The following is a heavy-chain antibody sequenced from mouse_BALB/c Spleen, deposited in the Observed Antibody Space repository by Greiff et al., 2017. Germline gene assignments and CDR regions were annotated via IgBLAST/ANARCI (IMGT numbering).Heavy chain of an antibody. V-gene: IGHV2-9*02. J-gene: IGHJ2*01. CDR3: ARAGLWYLDY. CDR2: IWAGGST. CDR1: GFSLTSYG. Sequence: VKLMESGPGLVAPSQSLSITCTVSGFSLTSYGVHWVRQPPGKGLEWLGVIWAGGSTNYNSALMSRLSISKDNSKSQVFLKMNSLQTDDTARYYCARAGLWYLDYWGQGTTLTVSS. D-gene: IGHD1-1*01.